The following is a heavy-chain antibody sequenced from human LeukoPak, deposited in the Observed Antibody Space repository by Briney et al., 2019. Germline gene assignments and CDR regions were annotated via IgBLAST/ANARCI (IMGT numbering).Heavy chain of an antibody. CDR1: GGSFSGYY. CDR3: ARGGGSTIFGVVNDY. Sequence: PSETLSLTCAVYGGSFSGYYWSWIRQPPGQGLEWIGEINQSGSTNYNPSLKSRVIISVDTSKNQFSLKLSSVTAADTAVYYCARGGGSTIFGVVNDYWGQGTLVTVSS. CDR2: INQSGST. D-gene: IGHD3-3*01. V-gene: IGHV4-34*01. J-gene: IGHJ4*02.